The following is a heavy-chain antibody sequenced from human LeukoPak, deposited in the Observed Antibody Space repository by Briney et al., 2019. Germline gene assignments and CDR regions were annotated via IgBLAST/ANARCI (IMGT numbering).Heavy chain of an antibody. J-gene: IGHJ4*02. V-gene: IGHV5-51*01. CDR1: GYSFTSYW. CDR3: ARGADYGDYVKGSGFDY. CDR2: IYPGDSDT. D-gene: IGHD4-17*01. Sequence: GESLKISCKGSGYSFTSYWIGWVRQMPGKGLEWMGIIYPGDSDTRYSPSFQGQVTISADKSISTAYLQWSSLKASDTAMYYCARGADYGDYVKGSGFDYWGQGTLVTVSS.